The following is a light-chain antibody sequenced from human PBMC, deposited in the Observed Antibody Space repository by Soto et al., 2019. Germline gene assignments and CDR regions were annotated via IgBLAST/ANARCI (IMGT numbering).Light chain of an antibody. V-gene: IGLV2-8*01. CDR1: SSDVGGYNY. CDR3: SSYAGSNNLV. CDR2: EVN. Sequence: QSVLTQPPSASGSPGQSVTISCTGTSSDVGGYNYVSWYQHHPGKAPKLMIYEVNKRPSEVPDRFSASKSGNTASLTVSGLQAEDEADYYCSSYAGSNNLVFATGTKVTVL. J-gene: IGLJ1*01.